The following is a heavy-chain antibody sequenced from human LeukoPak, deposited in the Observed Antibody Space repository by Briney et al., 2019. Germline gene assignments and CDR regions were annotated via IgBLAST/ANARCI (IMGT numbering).Heavy chain of an antibody. CDR1: GYTFTGYH. CDR3: ARDVLRFLGSFDY. D-gene: IGHD3-3*01. J-gene: IGHJ4*02. V-gene: IGHV1-2*02. CDR2: LNPNSGGT. Sequence: ASVKVSCKASGYTFTGYHMHWVRQAPGQGLEWMGWLNPNSGGTNYAQKFQGRVTMTRDTSISTAYMELSRLRSDDTAVYYCARDVLRFLGSFDYWGQGTLVTVSS.